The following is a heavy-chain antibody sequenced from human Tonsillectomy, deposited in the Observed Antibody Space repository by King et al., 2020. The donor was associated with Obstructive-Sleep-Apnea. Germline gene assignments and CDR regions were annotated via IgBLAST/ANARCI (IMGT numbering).Heavy chain of an antibody. D-gene: IGHD6-19*01. Sequence: VQLVESGGDLVQPGGSLRLSCAASGFTFSSYALNWVRQAPGKGLEWVSGISGSGDNTYYADSVKGRFTISRDNSKATMYLQMASLRADATAVYYCSKGRGGSSGWSDYWGQGSMVTVSS. V-gene: IGHV3-23*04. CDR3: SKGRGGSSGWSDY. J-gene: IGHJ4*02. CDR2: ISGSGDNT. CDR1: GFTFSSYA.